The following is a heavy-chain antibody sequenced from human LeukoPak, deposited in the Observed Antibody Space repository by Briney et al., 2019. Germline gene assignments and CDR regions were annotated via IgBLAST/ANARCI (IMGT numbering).Heavy chain of an antibody. CDR2: IQYDGSIE. CDR3: ARVAYDFWSGYYDPMFGY. D-gene: IGHD3-3*01. Sequence: GGSLRLSCTASGFTFSSYGMHWVRQAPGRGLEWVAAIQYDGSIEYYADSVKGRFTISRDNAKNSLYLQMSSLRAEDTAVYYCARVAYDFWSGYYDPMFGYWGQGTLVTVSS. V-gene: IGHV3-33*01. J-gene: IGHJ4*02. CDR1: GFTFSSYG.